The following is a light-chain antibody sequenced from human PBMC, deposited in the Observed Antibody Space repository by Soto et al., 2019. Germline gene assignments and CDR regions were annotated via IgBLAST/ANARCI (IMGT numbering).Light chain of an antibody. CDR1: QGISTY. CDR2: AAS. V-gene: IGKV1-39*01. CDR3: LQLNTYPWT. Sequence: SPASLSVSIKDRVTITCRASQGISTYLNWYQQKPGKAPKLLIYAASSLQSGVPSRFSGSGSETDFTLTISSLQPEDVATYYCLQLNTYPWTFGQGTKVDI. J-gene: IGKJ1*01.